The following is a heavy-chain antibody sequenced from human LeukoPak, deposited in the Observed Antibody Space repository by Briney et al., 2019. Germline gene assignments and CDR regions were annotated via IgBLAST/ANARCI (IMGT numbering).Heavy chain of an antibody. Sequence: ASVKVSCKVSGYTLTKLSMHWVRQAPGKGLEWMGGFDPEDDETIYAQKFQGRLTMTEDTATDTAYMELSSLRSEDTAVYYCAAGSWSTGRTFDSWGQGTLVTVSS. CDR3: AAGSWSTGRTFDS. V-gene: IGHV1-24*01. CDR2: FDPEDDET. D-gene: IGHD5/OR15-5a*01. J-gene: IGHJ4*02. CDR1: GYTLTKLS.